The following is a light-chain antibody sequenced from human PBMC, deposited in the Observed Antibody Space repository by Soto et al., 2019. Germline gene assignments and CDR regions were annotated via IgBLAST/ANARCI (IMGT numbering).Light chain of an antibody. V-gene: IGKV1-5*03. J-gene: IGKJ4*01. CDR3: QQYKTYSPLT. Sequence: DIQMTQSPSTLSASVGDRVTITCRASQSISTWLAWYQQKPGKAPKVLIYKASTLESGVPSRFSGSGSGTEFTLTISSLQPDDFATYYCQQYKTYSPLTFGGGTKVDI. CDR1: QSISTW. CDR2: KAS.